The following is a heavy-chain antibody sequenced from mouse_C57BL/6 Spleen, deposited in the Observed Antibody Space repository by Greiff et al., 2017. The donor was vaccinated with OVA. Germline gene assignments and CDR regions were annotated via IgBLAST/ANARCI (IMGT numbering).Heavy chain of an antibody. Sequence: VQLQQSGAELVRPGASVKLSCKASGYTFTDYYINWVKQRPGQGLEWIARIYPGSGNTYYNEKFKGKATLTAEKSSSTAYMQLSSLTSEDSAVYFCARGGNYGSSGPYWYFDVWGTGTTVTVSS. CDR3: ARGGNYGSSGPYWYFDV. CDR1: GYTFTDYY. CDR2: IYPGSGNT. D-gene: IGHD1-1*01. V-gene: IGHV1-76*01. J-gene: IGHJ1*03.